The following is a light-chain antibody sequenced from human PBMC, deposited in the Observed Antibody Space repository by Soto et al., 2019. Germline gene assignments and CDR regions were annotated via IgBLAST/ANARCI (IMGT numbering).Light chain of an antibody. CDR3: QSYDSSNQV. Sequence: NFMLTQPHSVSESPGKTVTISCTRSSGSIASNYVQWYQQRPGSCPTTVIYEDNQRPSGVPDRFSGSIDSSSNSASLTISGLKTEDEADYYCQSYDSSNQVFGGGTKVTVL. J-gene: IGLJ3*02. CDR1: SGSIASNY. CDR2: EDN. V-gene: IGLV6-57*01.